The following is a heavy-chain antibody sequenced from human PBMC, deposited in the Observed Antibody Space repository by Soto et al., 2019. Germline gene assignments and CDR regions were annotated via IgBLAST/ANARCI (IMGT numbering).Heavy chain of an antibody. Sequence: GGSLRLSCVVSGFTFSSYAMIWVRPAPGKGLEWVSGITTSGDRTFYADSVKGRFTISRDNSKNTLYLQMNSLRAEDTAIYYCAQDRVNYCTNGVCYLNWFDPWGQGTLVTVSS. CDR3: AQDRVNYCTNGVCYLNWFDP. J-gene: IGHJ5*02. CDR1: GFTFSSYA. D-gene: IGHD2-8*01. CDR2: ITTSGDRT. V-gene: IGHV3-23*01.